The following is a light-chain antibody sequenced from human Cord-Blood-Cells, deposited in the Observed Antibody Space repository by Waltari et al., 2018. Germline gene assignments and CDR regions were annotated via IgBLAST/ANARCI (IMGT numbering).Light chain of an antibody. Sequence: DMQMNQSLSAMSVPLEDSVNTTCRASQGISNYLAWFQQKPGKVPKRLIYAASSLQSGVPSRFSGSGSGTEFTLTISSLQPEDFATYYCLQHNSYPWTFGQGTKVEIK. CDR3: LQHNSYPWT. CDR1: QGISNY. V-gene: IGKV1-17*03. CDR2: AAS. J-gene: IGKJ1*01.